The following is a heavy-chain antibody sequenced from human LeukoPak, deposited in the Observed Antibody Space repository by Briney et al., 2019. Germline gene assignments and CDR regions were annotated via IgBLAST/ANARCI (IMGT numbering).Heavy chain of an antibody. J-gene: IGHJ4*02. CDR1: GFTFDDYG. D-gene: IGHD3-10*01. CDR3: AKASSGSMVRGVSDY. V-gene: IGHV3-20*04. CDR2: INWNGGST. Sequence: GGSLRLSCAASGFTFDDYGMNWVRQAPGKGLEWVSGINWNGGSTSYADSVKGRFTISRDNAKNSLSLQMNSLRAEDTAVYYCAKASSGSMVRGVSDYWGQGTLVTVSS.